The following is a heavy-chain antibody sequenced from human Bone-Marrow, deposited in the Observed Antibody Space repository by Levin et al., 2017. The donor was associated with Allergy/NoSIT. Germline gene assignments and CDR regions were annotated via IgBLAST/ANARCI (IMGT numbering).Heavy chain of an antibody. V-gene: IGHV3-73*01. CDR3: TRYLGWELLRYYGMDV. Sequence: GESLKISCAASGFTFSGSAMHWVRQASGKGLEWVGRIRSKANSYATAYAASVKGRFTISRDDSKNTAYLQMNSLKTEDTAVYYCTRYLGWELLRYYGMDVWGQGTTVTVSS. J-gene: IGHJ6*02. D-gene: IGHD1-26*01. CDR1: GFTFSGSA. CDR2: IRSKANSYAT.